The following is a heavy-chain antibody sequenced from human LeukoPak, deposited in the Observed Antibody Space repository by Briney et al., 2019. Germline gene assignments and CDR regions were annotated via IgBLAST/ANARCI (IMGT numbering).Heavy chain of an antibody. V-gene: IGHV6-1*01. Sequence: SQTLSLTCALSGDSVSSNSAAWNWIRQSPSRGLEWLGRTYYRSKWYNDYAVSVKSLITINPDTSKNQFSLQLNSVTPEDTAVYYCARDLGSSSPAVDYWGQGTLVTVSS. CDR1: GDSVSSNSAA. CDR3: ARDLGSSSPAVDY. J-gene: IGHJ4*02. D-gene: IGHD6-6*01. CDR2: TYYRSKWYN.